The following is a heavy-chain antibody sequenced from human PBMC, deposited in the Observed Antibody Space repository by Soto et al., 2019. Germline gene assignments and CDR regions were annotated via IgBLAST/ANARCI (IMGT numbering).Heavy chain of an antibody. CDR2: IIPIFGTA. V-gene: IGHV1-69*01. Sequence: QVQLVQSGAEVKKPGSSVKVSCEASGGTFSSYAISWVRQAPGQGLEWMGGIIPIFGTANYAQKFQGRVTITADESTSTAYMELSSLRSEDTAVYYCASVKDYYDSSGYYVFDYWGQGTLVTVSS. CDR1: GGTFSSYA. D-gene: IGHD3-22*01. J-gene: IGHJ4*02. CDR3: ASVKDYYDSSGYYVFDY.